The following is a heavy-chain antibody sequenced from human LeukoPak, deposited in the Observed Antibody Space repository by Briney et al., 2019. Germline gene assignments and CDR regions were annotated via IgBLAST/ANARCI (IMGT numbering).Heavy chain of an antibody. CDR1: GFTFSSYE. D-gene: IGHD3/OR15-3a*01. Sequence: SGGSLRLSCAASGFTFSSYEMNWVRQAPGKGPEWVSYISSSGSTIYYADSVKGRFTISRDNAKNSLYLQMNSLRAEDTAVYYCARDRDFIFDYWGQGTLVTVSS. V-gene: IGHV3-48*03. J-gene: IGHJ4*02. CDR2: ISSSGSTI. CDR3: ARDRDFIFDY.